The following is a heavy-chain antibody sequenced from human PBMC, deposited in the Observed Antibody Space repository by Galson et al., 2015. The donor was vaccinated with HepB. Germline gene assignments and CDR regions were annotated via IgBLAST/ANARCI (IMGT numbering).Heavy chain of an antibody. J-gene: IGHJ3*02. CDR1: GFTFSSYG. CDR2: ISYDGSNK. D-gene: IGHD1-26*01. V-gene: IGHV3-30*18. CDR3: AKEAATLFWDAFDI. Sequence: SLRLSCAASGFTFSSYGMHWVRQAPGKGLEWVAVISYDGSNKYYADSVKGRFTISRDNSKNTLYLQMNSLRAEDTAVYYCAKEAATLFWDAFDIWGQGTMVTVSS.